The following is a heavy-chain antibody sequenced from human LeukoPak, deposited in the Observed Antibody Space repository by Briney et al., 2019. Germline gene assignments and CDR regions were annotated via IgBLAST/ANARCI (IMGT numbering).Heavy chain of an antibody. CDR1: GFTFSTYA. CDR3: ARPRGVDTAMLGLYY. CDR2: IYYSGST. D-gene: IGHD5-18*01. V-gene: IGHV4-39*01. J-gene: IGHJ4*02. Sequence: GSLRLSCAASGFTFSTYAMSWVRQPPGKGLEGIWSIYYSGSTYYNPSLKSRVTISVDTSKNQFSLKLSSVTAADTAVYYCARPRGVDTAMLGLYYWGQGTLVTVSS.